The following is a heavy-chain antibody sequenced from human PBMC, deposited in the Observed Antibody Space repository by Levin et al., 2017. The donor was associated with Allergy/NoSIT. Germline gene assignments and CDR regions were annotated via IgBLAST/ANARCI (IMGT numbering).Heavy chain of an antibody. CDR3: ASYTRGYSYGKFDY. Sequence: SVKVSCKASGGTFSSYAISWVRQAPGQGLEWMGGIIPIFGTANYAQKFQGRVTITADESTSTAYMELSSLRSEDTAVYYCASYTRGYSYGKFDYWGQGTLVTVSS. CDR1: GGTFSSYA. D-gene: IGHD5-18*01. J-gene: IGHJ4*02. CDR2: IIPIFGTA. V-gene: IGHV1-69*13.